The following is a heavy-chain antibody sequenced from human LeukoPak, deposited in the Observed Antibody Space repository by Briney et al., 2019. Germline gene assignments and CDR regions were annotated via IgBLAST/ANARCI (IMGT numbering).Heavy chain of an antibody. CDR1: GFTFSSYG. CDR2: IRYDGSNK. J-gene: IGHJ5*02. Sequence: GGSLRLSCAPSGFTFSSYGMHWVRQAPGKGLEWVAFIRYDGSNKYYADSVKGRFTISRDNSKNTLYLQMNSLRAEDTAVYYCAKELMVYAIGYNWFDPWGQGTLVTVSS. V-gene: IGHV3-30*02. D-gene: IGHD2-8*01. CDR3: AKELMVYAIGYNWFDP.